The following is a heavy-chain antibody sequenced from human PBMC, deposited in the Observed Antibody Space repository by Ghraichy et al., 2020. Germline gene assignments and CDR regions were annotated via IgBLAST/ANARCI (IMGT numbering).Heavy chain of an antibody. Sequence: GGSLRLSCAVSGFTFSSYWMSWVRQAPGKGLEWVANIKQDGSEKYYVDSVKGRLTISRDNAKNSLYLQMNSLRAEDTAVYDCARDRSGYSFSYLNFDYWGQGTLVTVSS. J-gene: IGHJ4*02. CDR3: ARDRSGYSFSYLNFDY. D-gene: IGHD5-18*01. CDR1: GFTFSSYW. CDR2: IKQDGSEK. V-gene: IGHV3-7*01.